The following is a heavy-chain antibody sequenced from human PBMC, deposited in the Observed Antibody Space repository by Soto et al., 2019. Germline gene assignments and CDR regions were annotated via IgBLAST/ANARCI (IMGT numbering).Heavy chain of an antibody. D-gene: IGHD3-10*01. CDR2: ISAYNGNT. CDR1: GYTFTSYG. CDR3: ARGGPGFGELNGNYGMDV. Sequence: QVQLVQSGAEVKKPGASVKVSCKASGYTFTSYGISWVRQAPGQGLEWMGWISAYNGNTNYAQKLKGRVTMTTDTSTSTAFMELRSLRSDDTAVYYCARGGPGFGELNGNYGMDVWGQGTTVTVSS. V-gene: IGHV1-18*01. J-gene: IGHJ6*02.